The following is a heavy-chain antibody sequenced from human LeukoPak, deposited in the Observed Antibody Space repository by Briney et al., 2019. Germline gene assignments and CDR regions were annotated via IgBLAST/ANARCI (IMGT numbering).Heavy chain of an antibody. CDR2: INHSGST. J-gene: IGHJ4*02. CDR1: GGSFSGYY. D-gene: IGHD3-10*01. Sequence: SETLSLTCAVYGGSFSGYYWSWIRQPPGKGLEWIGEINHSGSTNYNPSLKSRVTISVDTSKNQFSLKLSSVTAADTAVYYCAREDYGSGSSPPYFDYWGQGTLVIVSS. V-gene: IGHV4-34*01. CDR3: AREDYGSGSSPPYFDY.